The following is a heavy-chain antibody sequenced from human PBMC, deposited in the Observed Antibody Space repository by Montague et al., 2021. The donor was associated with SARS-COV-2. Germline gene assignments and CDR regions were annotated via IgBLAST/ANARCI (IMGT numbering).Heavy chain of an antibody. CDR1: GGTISSSSYY. CDR3: ARHERQSLRLYPYYFDY. CDR2: LYNSGST. D-gene: IGHD5-12*01. Sequence: SETLSLTCTVSGGTISSSSYYRGWIRQPPGKGPEWLGSLYNSGSTYYNPSPKSRVTITVDTSKNPFSLTLISVTAADTALYYCARHERQSLRLYPYYFDYWGQGTLVTGSS. J-gene: IGHJ4*02. V-gene: IGHV4-39*01.